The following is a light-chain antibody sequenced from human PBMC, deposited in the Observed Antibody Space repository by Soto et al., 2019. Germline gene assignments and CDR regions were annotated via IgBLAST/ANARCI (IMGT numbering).Light chain of an antibody. CDR1: ESVSSN. J-gene: IGKJ1*01. CDR2: GAS. CDR3: QQYNNWPWT. Sequence: EIVMTQSPASLSVSPGERATLSCRASESVSSNLAWYQQKPGQGPRLLIYGASTRATGIPARFSGSGSGTEFTLTINSLQSEDFAVYYCQQYNNWPWTFGQGTKVDIK. V-gene: IGKV3-15*01.